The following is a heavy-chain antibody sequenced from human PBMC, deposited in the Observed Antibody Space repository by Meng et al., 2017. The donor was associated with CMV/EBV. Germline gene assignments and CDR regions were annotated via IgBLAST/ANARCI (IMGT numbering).Heavy chain of an antibody. J-gene: IGHJ5*02. CDR3: ARSTTPYDFWSGFDP. Sequence: GGSLRLSCTASGSPPSKFAMHWVRQAPVKGLEWVATISYDGDNKYYVESLKGRFTISRDNSKNTVYLEMNSSRSEDTAVYYCARSTTPYDFWSGFDPWGQGILVTVSS. D-gene: IGHD3-3*01. V-gene: IGHV3-30-3*01. CDR2: ISYDGDNK. CDR1: GSPPSKFA.